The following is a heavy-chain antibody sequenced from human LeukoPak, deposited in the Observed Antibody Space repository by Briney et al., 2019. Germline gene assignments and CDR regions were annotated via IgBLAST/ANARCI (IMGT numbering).Heavy chain of an antibody. Sequence: SETLSLTCTVSGGSISSHYWSWIRQPPGKGLEWIGCIYYSGSTNYNPSLKSRVTISVDTSKNQFSLKLSSVTAADTAVYYCARLHYYDSSGYYNDYWGQGTLVTVSS. J-gene: IGHJ4*02. D-gene: IGHD3-22*01. CDR3: ARLHYYDSSGYYNDY. CDR2: IYYSGST. V-gene: IGHV4-59*08. CDR1: GGSISSHY.